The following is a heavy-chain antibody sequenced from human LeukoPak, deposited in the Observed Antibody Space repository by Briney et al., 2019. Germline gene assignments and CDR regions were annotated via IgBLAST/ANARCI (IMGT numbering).Heavy chain of an antibody. CDR2: ISSSSSYI. J-gene: IGHJ4*02. Sequence: PGGSLRLSCAASGFTFSSYSMNWVRQAPGKGLEWVSSISSSSSYIYYADSVKGRFTISRDNAKNSPYLQMNSLRAEDTAVYYCVRAPVGVGAADYWGQGTLVTVSS. D-gene: IGHD1-26*01. CDR1: GFTFSSYS. CDR3: VRAPVGVGAADY. V-gene: IGHV3-21*01.